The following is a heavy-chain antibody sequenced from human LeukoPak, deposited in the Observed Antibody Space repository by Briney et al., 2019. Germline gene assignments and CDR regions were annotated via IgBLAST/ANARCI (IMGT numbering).Heavy chain of an antibody. J-gene: IGHJ4*02. CDR2: INPNSGGT. Sequence: ASVKVSCKASGHTFTGYYMHWVRQAPGQGLEWMGWINPNSGGTNYAQKFQGRVTMTRDTSISTAYMELSRLRSDGTAVYYCARGSGSYYYDSSGYCDYWGQGTLVTVSS. CDR3: ARGSGSYYYDSSGYCDY. CDR1: GHTFTGYY. D-gene: IGHD3-22*01. V-gene: IGHV1-2*02.